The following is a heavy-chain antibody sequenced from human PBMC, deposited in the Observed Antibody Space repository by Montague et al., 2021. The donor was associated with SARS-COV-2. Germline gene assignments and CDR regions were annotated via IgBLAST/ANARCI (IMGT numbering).Heavy chain of an antibody. D-gene: IGHD5-18*01. V-gene: IGHV3-7*01. J-gene: IGHJ6*02. CDR1: GFTFRNHW. CDR2: INQDTNGK. Sequence: SLRLSCAASGFTFRNHWMSWVRQAPGKGLEWVANINQDTNGKNYVDSVKGRFTISRDNAENSLYLQMSSLRAEDTAIYYCARTGYGYHGMDVWGQGTTVTVS. CDR3: ARTGYGYHGMDV.